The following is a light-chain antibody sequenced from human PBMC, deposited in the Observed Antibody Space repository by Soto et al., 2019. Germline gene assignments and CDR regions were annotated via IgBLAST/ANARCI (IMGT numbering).Light chain of an antibody. Sequence: EIVMTQSPATLSVSPGERVTLSCRASQRVSSRLAWYQQKPGQSPRLLIYGASTRATGIPARFSGSGSGTEFTLTISSLQSEDFGVYYCHQYNNLWTFGQGTKG. CDR2: GAS. V-gene: IGKV3-15*01. J-gene: IGKJ1*01. CDR1: QRVSSR. CDR3: HQYNNLWT.